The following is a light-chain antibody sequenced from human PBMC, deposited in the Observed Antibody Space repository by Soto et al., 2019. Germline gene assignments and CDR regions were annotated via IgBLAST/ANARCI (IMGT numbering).Light chain of an antibody. J-gene: IGLJ2*01. CDR2: GNT. CDR1: SSNIGAGYG. V-gene: IGLV1-40*01. CDR3: QSYDSSLSGHVV. Sequence: QSALTQPPSVSGAPGQRVTISCTGSSSNIGAGYGVHWYQQLPGTAPKLLIYGNTNRPSGVPDRFSGSKSGTSASLAITGLQAEDEADYYCQSYDSSLSGHVVFGGGTKLTVL.